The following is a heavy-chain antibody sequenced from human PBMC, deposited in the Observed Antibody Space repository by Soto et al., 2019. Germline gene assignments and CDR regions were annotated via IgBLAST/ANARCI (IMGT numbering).Heavy chain of an antibody. CDR2: IGTAGDT. CDR1: GFTFSGFD. CDR3: ARGQEVGAHFFDS. Sequence: EVQLVESGGNLVQPGGSLRLSCEAPGFTFSGFDMHWVRQPTGKGLEWVSTIGTAGDTYYAVSVKGRFTISRDNAKNSVSLQMNSLRAGDTAVYFCARGQEVGAHFFDSWGQGTQVTVSS. J-gene: IGHJ4*02. V-gene: IGHV3-13*01. D-gene: IGHD2-15*01.